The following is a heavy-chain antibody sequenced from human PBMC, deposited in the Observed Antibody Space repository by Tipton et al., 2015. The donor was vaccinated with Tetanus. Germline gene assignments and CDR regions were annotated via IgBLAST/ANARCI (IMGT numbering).Heavy chain of an antibody. CDR2: IYHVGTT. CDR1: GGSISNRGYF. CDR3: ARESPSGDGWYFDL. Sequence: TLSLTCTVSGGSISNRGYFWGWVRQLPGRGLEWIGSIYHVGTTYYSPSLKSRLNISLDTSKNQFSLNLYSVTAADTAVYYCARESPSGDGWYFDLWGRGTLVSISS. J-gene: IGHJ2*01. V-gene: IGHV4-31*03.